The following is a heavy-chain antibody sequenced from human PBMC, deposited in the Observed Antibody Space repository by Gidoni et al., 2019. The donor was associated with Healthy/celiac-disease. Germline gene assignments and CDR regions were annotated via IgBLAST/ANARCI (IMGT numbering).Heavy chain of an antibody. D-gene: IGHD6-6*01. CDR1: GYTFTGYY. J-gene: IGHJ4*02. V-gene: IGHV1-2*02. CDR3: ARGNIAARPAMKTFDY. Sequence: QVQLVQSGAEVKKPGASVKVSCKASGYTFTGYYMHWVRQAPGQGLEWMGWINPNSGGTNYAQKFQGRVTMTRDTSISTAYMELSRLRSDDTAVYYCARGNIAARPAMKTFDYWGQGTLVTVSS. CDR2: INPNSGGT.